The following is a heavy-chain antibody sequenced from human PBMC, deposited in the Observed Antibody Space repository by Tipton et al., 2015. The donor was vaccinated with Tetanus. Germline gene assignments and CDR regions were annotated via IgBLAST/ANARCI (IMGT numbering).Heavy chain of an antibody. D-gene: IGHD6-13*01. J-gene: IGHJ4*02. V-gene: IGHV3-30*03. CDR1: GFTFSNSG. CDR3: IYTISWSVFDY. Sequence: SLRLSCAASGFTFSNSGMHWVRQAPGKGLEWVAIISYDGNYQSYAESVKGRFTISRDNSKSTLFLQMNGLRAEDTAVYYCIYTISWSVFDYWGQGTTVSVSS. CDR2: ISYDGNYQ.